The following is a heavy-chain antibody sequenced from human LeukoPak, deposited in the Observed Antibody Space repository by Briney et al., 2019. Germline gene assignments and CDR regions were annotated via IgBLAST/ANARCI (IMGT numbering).Heavy chain of an antibody. Sequence: ASVKVSCKASGDTFTRYYIHWVRQAPGQGLEWMGMISPSRGSASYAQKFQGGVTLTRDTSTSTVYMELSSLRSADTAVYYCARDVPVACTGEYYVDYWGQGTLVTVSS. D-gene: IGHD6-19*01. V-gene: IGHV1-46*01. J-gene: IGHJ4*02. CDR1: GDTFTRYY. CDR3: ARDVPVACTGEYYVDY. CDR2: ISPSRGSA.